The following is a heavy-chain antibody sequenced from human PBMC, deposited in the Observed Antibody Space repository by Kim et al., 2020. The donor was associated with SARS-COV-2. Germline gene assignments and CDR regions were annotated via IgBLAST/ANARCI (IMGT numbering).Heavy chain of an antibody. D-gene: IGHD3-22*01. CDR3: ARDRAFGDYDSSDY. Sequence: YADSVEGRLPRSRDNSKNTLYLQMNSLGAEDTAVYYCARDRAFGDYDSSDYWGQGTLVTVSS. V-gene: IGHV3-33*01. J-gene: IGHJ4*02.